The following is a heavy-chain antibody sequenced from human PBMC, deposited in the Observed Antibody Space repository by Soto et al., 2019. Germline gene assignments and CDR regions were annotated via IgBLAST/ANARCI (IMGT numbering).Heavy chain of an antibody. J-gene: IGHJ4*01. CDR1: GGTFSSYD. CDR3: ARQGAYSSMLGRYLVY. Sequence: AAVKVSCKASGGTFSSYDISWVRQAPGQGVEWMGGIIPIFGTANYAQKFQGRVTLTAGESTSTAAMDLSTLISDNQAVYYSARQGAYSSMLGRYLVYWDQGTLDT. D-gene: IGHD6-13*01. V-gene: IGHV1-69*13. CDR2: IIPIFGTA.